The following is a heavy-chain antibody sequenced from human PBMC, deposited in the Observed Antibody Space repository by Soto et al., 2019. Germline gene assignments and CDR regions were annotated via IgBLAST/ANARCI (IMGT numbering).Heavy chain of an antibody. CDR2: INHSGST. CDR3: ASAHEADYYYYGMDV. J-gene: IGHJ6*02. Sequence: PSETLSLTCAVYGGSFSGYYWSWIRQPPGKGLEWIGEINHSGSTNYNPSLKSRVTISVDTSKNQFSLKLSSVTAADTAVYYCASAHEADYYYYGMDVWGQGTTVTVS. V-gene: IGHV4-34*01. CDR1: GGSFSGYY.